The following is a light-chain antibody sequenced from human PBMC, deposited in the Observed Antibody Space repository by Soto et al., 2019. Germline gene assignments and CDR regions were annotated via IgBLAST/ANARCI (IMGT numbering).Light chain of an antibody. CDR2: EVS. J-gene: IGLJ2*01. CDR3: SSYAGNNNLL. CDR1: SSDVGGYNY. Sequence: QSVLTQPPSASGSPGQSVTISCTGTSSDVGGYNYVSWYQQHPGKAPKLMIYEVSERPSGVPDRFSGSKSGNTASLNVSGLQTEDEADYYCSSYAGNNNLLFGGGTKLTVL. V-gene: IGLV2-8*01.